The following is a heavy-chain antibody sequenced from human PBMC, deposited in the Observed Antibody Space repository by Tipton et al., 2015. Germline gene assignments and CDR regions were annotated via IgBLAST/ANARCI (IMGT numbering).Heavy chain of an antibody. CDR3: ADPLYCSGGGCYPSGY. CDR2: VYYNGAT. D-gene: IGHD2-15*01. CDR1: GYSISSGYY. V-gene: IGHV4-38-2*01. J-gene: IGHJ4*02. Sequence: TLSLTCDVSGYSISSGYYWGWIRQPPGKGLEWIGTVYYNGATQYNPSLNSRVSISVDTSKNQFSLRLNSVTAADTAVYYCADPLYCSGGGCYPSGYWGQGTLVTVSS.